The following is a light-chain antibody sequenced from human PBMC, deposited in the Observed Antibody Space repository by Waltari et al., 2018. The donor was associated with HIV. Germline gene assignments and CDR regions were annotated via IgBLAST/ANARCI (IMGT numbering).Light chain of an antibody. J-gene: IGLJ1*01. CDR3: AAGDDSLDGYV. Sequence: QSVLTQPPSASGTPGQRVTISCSGSSSNTARNTVNWYQQFPGTTPKVVIYSSNQRPSGVHDRFSGARSGTSACLAISGLQSEDEAHYYCAAGDDSLDGYVFGPGTEVTVL. V-gene: IGLV1-44*01. CDR1: SSNTARNT. CDR2: SSN.